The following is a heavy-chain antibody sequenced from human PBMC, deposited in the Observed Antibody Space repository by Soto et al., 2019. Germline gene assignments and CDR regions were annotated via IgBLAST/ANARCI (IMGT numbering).Heavy chain of an antibody. V-gene: IGHV1-18*01. CDR2: ISAYNGNT. D-gene: IGHD6-13*01. CDR1: GYTFTSYG. Sequence: ASVKVSCKASGYTFTSYGISWVRQAPGQGLEWMGWISAYNGNTNYAQKLQGRVTMTRNTSISTAYMELSSLRSEDTAVYYCARGLKAAAGKVYDYWGQGTLVTVSS. J-gene: IGHJ4*02. CDR3: ARGLKAAAGKVYDY.